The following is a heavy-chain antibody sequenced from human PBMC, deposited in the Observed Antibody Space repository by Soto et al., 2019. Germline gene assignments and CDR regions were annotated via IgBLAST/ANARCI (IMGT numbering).Heavy chain of an antibody. D-gene: IGHD6-19*01. CDR3: AKGNQQWLVPLFDY. CDR1: GFTFSNSD. Sequence: GSLRLSCAASGFTFSNSDMSWVRQAPGKGLEWVSTFSAGGGSTYYADSVRGRFTISRDNSKNTLYLQMNSLRAEDTATYYCAKGNQQWLVPLFDYWGQGALVTVSS. J-gene: IGHJ4*02. CDR2: FSAGGGST. V-gene: IGHV3-23*01.